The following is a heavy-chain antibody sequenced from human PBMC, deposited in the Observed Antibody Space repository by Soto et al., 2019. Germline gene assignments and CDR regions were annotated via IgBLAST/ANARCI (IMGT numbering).Heavy chain of an antibody. J-gene: IGHJ3*02. CDR3: ARAYDSSGYYLLDGTFDI. Sequence: SETLSLTCTVSGGSISSSNWWSWVRQPPGKGLEWIGEINHSGSTNYNPSLKSRVTISVDTSKNQFSLKLSSVTAADTAVYYCARAYDSSGYYLLDGTFDIWGQGTMVTVSS. CDR1: GGSISSSNW. V-gene: IGHV4-4*02. D-gene: IGHD3-22*01. CDR2: INHSGST.